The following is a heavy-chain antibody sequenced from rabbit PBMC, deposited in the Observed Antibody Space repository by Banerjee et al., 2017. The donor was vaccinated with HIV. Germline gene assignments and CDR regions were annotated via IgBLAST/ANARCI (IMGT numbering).Heavy chain of an antibody. CDR3: ARRGSDWGDDL. Sequence: QSLEESGGALVKPGASLTLTCTASGFSFSSGYDLSWVRQAPGKGLEWIGYINAGSGGTYYASWAKGRFTISKTSSTTVTLQMTSLTAADTATYFCARRGSDWGDDLWGQGTLVTVS. CDR2: INAGSGGT. V-gene: IGHV1S40*01. J-gene: IGHJ4*01. CDR1: GFSFSSGYD. D-gene: IGHD4-1*01.